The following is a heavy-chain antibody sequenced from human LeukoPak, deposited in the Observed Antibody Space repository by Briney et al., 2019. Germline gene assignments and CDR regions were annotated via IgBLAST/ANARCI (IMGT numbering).Heavy chain of an antibody. J-gene: IGHJ5*02. Sequence: ASVKVSCKASGYTFTSYDINWVRQATGQGLEWMGWMNPNSGNTGYAQKFQGRVTITRNTSISTAYMELSSLRSEDTAVYYCARVPARYYDFWSGHQDNWFDPWGQGTLVTVSS. D-gene: IGHD3-3*01. V-gene: IGHV1-8*03. CDR2: MNPNSGNT. CDR1: GYTFTSYD. CDR3: ARVPARYYDFWSGHQDNWFDP.